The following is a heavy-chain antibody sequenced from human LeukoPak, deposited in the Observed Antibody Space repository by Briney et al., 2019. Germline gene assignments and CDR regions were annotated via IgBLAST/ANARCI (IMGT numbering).Heavy chain of an antibody. CDR2: ISAYNGNT. J-gene: IGHJ4*02. CDR1: GYTFTSYG. Sequence: GASVTVSCKASGYTFTSYGISWVRQAPGQGLEWMGWISAYNGNTNYAQKLQGRVTMTTDTSTSTAYMELSSLRSEDTAVYYCARIGPYSSSSGLDYWGQGTLVTVSS. V-gene: IGHV1-18*01. CDR3: ARIGPYSSSSGLDY. D-gene: IGHD6-6*01.